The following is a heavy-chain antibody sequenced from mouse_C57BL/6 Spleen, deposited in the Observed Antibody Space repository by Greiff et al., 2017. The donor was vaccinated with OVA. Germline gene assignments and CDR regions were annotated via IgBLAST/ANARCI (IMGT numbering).Heavy chain of an antibody. CDR3: ARDRGTGTYWYFDV. D-gene: IGHD4-1*01. CDR2: ISDGGSYT. J-gene: IGHJ1*03. V-gene: IGHV5-4*01. CDR1: GFTFSSYA. Sequence: DVMLVESGGGLVKPGGSLKLSCAASGFTFSSYAMSWVRQTPEKRLEWVATISDGGSYTYYSDNVKGRFTISRDNAKNNLYLQMSHLKSEDTAMYYCARDRGTGTYWYFDVWGTGTTVTVSS.